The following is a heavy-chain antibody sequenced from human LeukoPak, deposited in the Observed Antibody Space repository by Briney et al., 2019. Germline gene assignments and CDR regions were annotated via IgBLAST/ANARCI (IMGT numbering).Heavy chain of an antibody. J-gene: IGHJ4*02. CDR2: IYTSGST. CDR1: GGSISSGSYY. CDR3: ARRDIAAAGAVDY. V-gene: IGHV4-61*02. Sequence: SETLSLTCTVSGGSISSGSYYWSWIRQPAGKGLEWIRRIYTSGSTNYNPSLKSRVTISVDTSKNQFSLKLSSVTAADTAVYYCARRDIAAAGAVDYWGQGTLVTVSS. D-gene: IGHD6-13*01.